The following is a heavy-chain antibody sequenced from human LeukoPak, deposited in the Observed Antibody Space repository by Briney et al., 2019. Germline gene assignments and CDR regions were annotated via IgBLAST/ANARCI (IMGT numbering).Heavy chain of an antibody. V-gene: IGHV4-59*01. D-gene: IGHD1-26*01. J-gene: IGHJ6*03. CDR2: IYYSGST. CDR1: GGSISSYY. CDR3: ARLVGWGARRYSYFYMDV. Sequence: SETLSLTCTVSGGSISSYYWSWIRQPAGKGLEWIGYIYYSGSTNYNPSLKSRVTISVDTSKNQFSLKLSSVTAADTAVYYCARLVGWGARRYSYFYMDVWGKGTTVTISS.